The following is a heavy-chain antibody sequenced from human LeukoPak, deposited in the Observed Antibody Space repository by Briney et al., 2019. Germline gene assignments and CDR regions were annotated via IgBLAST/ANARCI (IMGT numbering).Heavy chain of an antibody. CDR2: ISGSGGST. Sequence: GGSLRLSCAASGFTFSSYAMSWVRQAPGKGLEWVSAISGSGGSTYYADSVKGRFTISRDNSKNTLYLQMNSLRAEDTAVYYCAKAGQWIQLWLNDAFDIWGQGTMVTVSS. CDR3: AKAGQWIQLWLNDAFDI. CDR1: GFTFSSYA. D-gene: IGHD5-18*01. V-gene: IGHV3-23*01. J-gene: IGHJ3*02.